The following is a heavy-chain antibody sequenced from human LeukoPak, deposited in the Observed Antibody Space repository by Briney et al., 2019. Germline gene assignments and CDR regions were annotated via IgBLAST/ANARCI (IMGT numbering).Heavy chain of an antibody. CDR1: GASINNYY. D-gene: IGHD2-8*01. V-gene: IGHV4-4*07. CDR3: ARHRRYCPTNGCLNDAFDI. Sequence: PSETLSLTCTDSGASINNYYWGLVRQPAGKGLEWIAHIYPTGSTTFNPSLKSRVTMSADTSKNQFSLNMNSMTAADTAVYYCARHRRYCPTNGCLNDAFDIWGQGILVTVSP. CDR2: IYPTGST. J-gene: IGHJ3*02.